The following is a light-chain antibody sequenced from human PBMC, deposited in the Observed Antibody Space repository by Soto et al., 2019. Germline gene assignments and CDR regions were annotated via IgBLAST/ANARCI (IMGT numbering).Light chain of an antibody. V-gene: IGLV1-40*01. J-gene: IGLJ3*02. CDR3: QSYDSNLGGSV. CDR1: SSNIGADYD. CDR2: DNN. Sequence: QSVLTQPPSVSGAPGQTVIISCTGSSSNIGADYDVHWYRQLPGTAPKLLIFDNNSRPSGVPDRFSGSRSGTSASLAITGLQAEDDADYYCQSYDSNLGGSVFGGGTKVTVL.